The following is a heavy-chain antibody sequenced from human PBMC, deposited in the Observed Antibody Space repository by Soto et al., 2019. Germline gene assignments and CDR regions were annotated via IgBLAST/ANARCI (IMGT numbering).Heavy chain of an antibody. CDR1: GGSISSYY. Sequence: SETLSLTCTVSGGSISSYYWSWIRRPPGKGLEWIGYIYDSGSTSCSPSLKSRVTISVDTSKTQFSLKLSSVTAADTAVYYCARTGIVGATSDAFDIWGQGTMVTVSS. CDR3: ARTGIVGATSDAFDI. D-gene: IGHD1-26*01. CDR2: IYDSGST. J-gene: IGHJ3*02. V-gene: IGHV4-59*01.